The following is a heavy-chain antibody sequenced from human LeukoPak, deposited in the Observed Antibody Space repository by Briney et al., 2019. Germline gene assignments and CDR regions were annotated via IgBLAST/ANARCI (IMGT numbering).Heavy chain of an antibody. CDR3: ARESLEEGVVITSIDY. D-gene: IGHD3-22*01. CDR1: GGSISSGSYY. Sequence: TSQTLSLTCTVSGGSISSGSYYWSWIRQPAGKGLEWIGRIYTSGSTNYNPSLKSRVTISVDTSKNQFSLKLSSVTAADTAVYYCARESLEEGVVITSIDYWGQGTLVTVSS. CDR2: IYTSGST. V-gene: IGHV4-61*02. J-gene: IGHJ4*02.